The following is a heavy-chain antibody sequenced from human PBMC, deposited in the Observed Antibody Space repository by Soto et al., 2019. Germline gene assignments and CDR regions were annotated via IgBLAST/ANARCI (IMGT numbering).Heavy chain of an antibody. J-gene: IGHJ4*02. CDR3: ARPPGYISDWYYFDL. V-gene: IGHV1-2*02. CDR1: GYSFIDCY. D-gene: IGHD3-9*01. Sequence: ASVKVSCKASGYSFIDCYIHWVRQAPGQGVEWMGRISPKSGGTNYAEKFEGRVTMTWDTSLNTAYMELSSLISDDTAVYYCARPPGYISDWYYFDLWGQGTLVTVSS. CDR2: ISPKSGGT.